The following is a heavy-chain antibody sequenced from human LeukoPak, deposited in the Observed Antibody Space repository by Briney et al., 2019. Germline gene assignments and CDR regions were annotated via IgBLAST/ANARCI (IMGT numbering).Heavy chain of an antibody. CDR2: MNPNSGNT. J-gene: IGHJ6*03. CDR1: RYTFTSYD. D-gene: IGHD3-3*01. CDR3: ARLLGDFWSGYGPYYYMDV. V-gene: IGHV1-8*01. Sequence: GASVKVSCKASRYTFTSYDINWVRQATGQGLEWMGWMNPNSGNTGYAQKFQGRVTMTRNTSISTAYMELSSLRSEDTAVYYCARLLGDFWSGYGPYYYMDVWGKGTTVTVSS.